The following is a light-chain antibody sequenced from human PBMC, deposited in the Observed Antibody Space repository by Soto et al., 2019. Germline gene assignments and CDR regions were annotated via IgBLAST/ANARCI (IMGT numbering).Light chain of an antibody. Sequence: EIVMTQSPATLSVSPGERSTLSCRASQSFSTNLAWYQQKPGQAPRLLMYGASTRATGIPARFSGSGSGTEFPLTISSLQSEDFAVYYCQQYHNWPPYTFGQGTKLEIK. CDR1: QSFSTN. V-gene: IGKV3-15*01. CDR2: GAS. CDR3: QQYHNWPPYT. J-gene: IGKJ2*01.